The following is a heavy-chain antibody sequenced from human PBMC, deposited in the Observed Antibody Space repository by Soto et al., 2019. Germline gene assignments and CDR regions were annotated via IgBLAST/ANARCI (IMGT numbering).Heavy chain of an antibody. CDR1: GGSISSGDYY. Sequence: SETLSLTCTVSGGSISSGDYYWSWIRQPPGKGLEWIGYIYYSGSTYYNPSLKGRVTISVDTSKNQFSLKLSSVTAADTAVYYCASLVVVAATSSPRATYGMDVWGQGTTVTVSS. D-gene: IGHD2-15*01. CDR2: IYYSGST. J-gene: IGHJ6*02. CDR3: ASLVVVAATSSPRATYGMDV. V-gene: IGHV4-30-4*01.